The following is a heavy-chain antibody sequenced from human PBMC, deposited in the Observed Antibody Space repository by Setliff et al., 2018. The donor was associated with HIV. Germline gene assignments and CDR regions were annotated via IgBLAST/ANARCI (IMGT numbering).Heavy chain of an antibody. CDR1: GYTFTSYG. Sequence: ASVKVSCKASGYTFTSYGISWVRQAPGQGLEWMGWISAYNGNTNYAQKLQGRVTMTTDTSTSTAYMELRSLRSDDTAVYYCASRHYYDSSGYYSNWGQGTLVTVS. J-gene: IGHJ4*02. CDR3: ASRHYYDSSGYYSN. CDR2: ISAYNGNT. D-gene: IGHD3-22*01. V-gene: IGHV1-18*01.